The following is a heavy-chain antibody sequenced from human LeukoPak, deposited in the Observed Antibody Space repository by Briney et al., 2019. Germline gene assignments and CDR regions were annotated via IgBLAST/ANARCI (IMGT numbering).Heavy chain of an antibody. CDR3: AKQIGILRYFDWLLDAFDI. CDR2: ISYDGSNK. CDR1: GFTFSNYA. D-gene: IGHD3-9*01. V-gene: IGHV3-30-3*01. J-gene: IGHJ3*02. Sequence: GGSLRLSCAASGFTFSNYAIHWVRQAPGKGLEWVAVISYDGSNKYYADSVKGRFTISRDNSKNTLYLQMNSLRPEDTAVYYCAKQIGILRYFDWLLDAFDIWGQGTMVTVSS.